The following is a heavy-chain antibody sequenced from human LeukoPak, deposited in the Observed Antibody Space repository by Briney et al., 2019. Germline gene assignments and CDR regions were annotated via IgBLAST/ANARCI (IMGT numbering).Heavy chain of an antibody. CDR2: IYPGDSDT. CDR1: GYSFTSYW. Sequence: GESLKIFSKGAGYSFTSYWIGWVRQMPGKGLEWMGIIYPGDSDTRYCPSFQGKVTISADKSISTAYLQWSSLKASDTAMYYCARSYESYYYYMDVWGKGTTVTGSS. CDR3: ARSYESYYYYMDV. V-gene: IGHV5-51*01. D-gene: IGHD3-3*01. J-gene: IGHJ6*03.